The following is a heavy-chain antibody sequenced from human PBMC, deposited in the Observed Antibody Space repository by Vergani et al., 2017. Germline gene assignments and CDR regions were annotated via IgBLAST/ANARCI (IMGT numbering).Heavy chain of an antibody. CDR2: MNPNSGNT. D-gene: IGHD3-10*01. Sequence: QVQLVQSGAEVKKPGASVKVSCKASGYTFTSYDINWVRQATGQGLEWMGWMNPNSGNTGYAQKFQGRVTMTRNTSISTAYMELSSLRSEDTAVYYCARRKTYYYGSGSYYNYYYYMDVWGKGTTGTVSS. CDR1: GYTFTSYD. J-gene: IGHJ6*03. CDR3: ARRKTYYYGSGSYYNYYYYMDV. V-gene: IGHV1-8*01.